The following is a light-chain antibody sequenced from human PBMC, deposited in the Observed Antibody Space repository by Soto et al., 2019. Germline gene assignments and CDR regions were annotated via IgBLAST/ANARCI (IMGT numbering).Light chain of an antibody. J-gene: IGKJ4*01. CDR1: QSVNSN. Sequence: ETVMTQSPATLSVSPGERATLSCRASQSVNSNLAWYQQESGQPPRLLVFGASTRATGVPARFSGSGSGTEFTLTISRLQSEDFAVYFCQQYASWPLTFGGGTKVEI. CDR2: GAS. CDR3: QQYASWPLT. V-gene: IGKV3-15*01.